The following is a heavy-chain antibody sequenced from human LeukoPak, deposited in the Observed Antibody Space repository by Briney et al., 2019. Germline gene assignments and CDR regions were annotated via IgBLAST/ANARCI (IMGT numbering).Heavy chain of an antibody. CDR2: IFGSGGST. CDR3: AKTTTGYSSGRFPGWPVDY. CDR1: GFTFSSYA. V-gene: IGHV3-23*01. Sequence: GGSPRPSCAASGFTFSSYAMYWVRQAPGKGLEWVSGIFGSGGSTHYADSVKGRFTISRDNSKNTVYLQMNSLRAEDTAVYYCAKTTTGYSSGRFPGWPVDYWGQGTLVTVSS. J-gene: IGHJ4*02. D-gene: IGHD6-19*01.